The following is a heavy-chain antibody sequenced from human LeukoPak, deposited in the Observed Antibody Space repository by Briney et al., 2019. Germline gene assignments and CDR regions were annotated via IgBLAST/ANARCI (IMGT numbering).Heavy chain of an antibody. D-gene: IGHD2-21*02. J-gene: IGHJ4*02. CDR2: INHSGST. CDR1: GGSFSGYY. Sequence: PSETLSLTCAVYGGSFSGYYWSWIRQPPGKGLEWIGEINHSGSTNYNPSLKSRVTISVDTSKNQFSLKLSSVTAADTAVYHCARGPLAYCGGDCRIFDYWGQGTLVTVSS. V-gene: IGHV4-34*01. CDR3: ARGPLAYCGGDCRIFDY.